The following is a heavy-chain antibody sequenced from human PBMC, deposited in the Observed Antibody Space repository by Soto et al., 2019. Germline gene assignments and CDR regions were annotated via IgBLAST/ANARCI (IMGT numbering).Heavy chain of an antibody. V-gene: IGHV3-30-3*01. J-gene: IGHJ6*02. CDR3: ARDQNPRSVPGLPYYGMDV. Sequence: GGSLRLSCVASGFTFNSFAMHWVRRAPGEGLEWVAVVSDDGRDKFYADSVKGRFTISRDNSKNTLYLQMNSLRAEDTAVYYCARDQNPRSVPGLPYYGMDVWGQGTTVTVSS. CDR1: GFTFNSFA. CDR2: VSDDGRDK. D-gene: IGHD2-15*01.